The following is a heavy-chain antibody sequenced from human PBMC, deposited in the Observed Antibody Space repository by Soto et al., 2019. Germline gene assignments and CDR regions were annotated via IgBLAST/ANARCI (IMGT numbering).Heavy chain of an antibody. CDR3: ARVPSKSIAVAGTSFFAY. V-gene: IGHV3-21*01. J-gene: IGHJ4*02. D-gene: IGHD6-19*01. Sequence: GGSLRLSCAASGFTFSSYSMNWVRQAPGKGLEWVSSISSSSSYIYYADSVKGRFTISRDNAKNSLYLQMNSLRAEDTAVYYYARVPSKSIAVAGTSFFAYWGQGPLVPVSS. CDR2: ISSSSSYI. CDR1: GFTFSSYS.